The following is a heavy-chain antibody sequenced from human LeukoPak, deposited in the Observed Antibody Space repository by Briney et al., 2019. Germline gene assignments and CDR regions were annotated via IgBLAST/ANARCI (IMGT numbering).Heavy chain of an antibody. CDR1: GFTFSSYS. CDR2: ISSSSSYI. CDR3: ARDRLASSTSCYYMDV. D-gene: IGHD2-2*01. Sequence: PGGSLRLSCAASGFTFSSYSMNWVRQAPGKGLEWVSSISSSSSYIYYADSVKGRFTISRDNAKNSLYLQMNSLRAEDTAVYYCARDRLASSTSCYYMDVWGKGTTVTVSS. J-gene: IGHJ6*03. V-gene: IGHV3-21*01.